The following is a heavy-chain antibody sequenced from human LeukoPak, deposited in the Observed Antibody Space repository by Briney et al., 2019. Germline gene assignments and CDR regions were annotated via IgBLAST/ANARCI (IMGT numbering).Heavy chain of an antibody. CDR3: TKDRYCTTTTCPLDY. D-gene: IGHD2-2*01. J-gene: IGHJ4*02. CDR1: GFTFDEYT. V-gene: IGHV3-9*01. Sequence: PGGSLRLSCAGSGFTFDEYTIHWVRQVPGKGLEWVSGISWDSASVAYADSVKGRFTISRDNAKNSLYLQMNSLRTEDTALYYCTKDRYCTTTTCPLDYRGQGTLVTVSS. CDR2: ISWDSASV.